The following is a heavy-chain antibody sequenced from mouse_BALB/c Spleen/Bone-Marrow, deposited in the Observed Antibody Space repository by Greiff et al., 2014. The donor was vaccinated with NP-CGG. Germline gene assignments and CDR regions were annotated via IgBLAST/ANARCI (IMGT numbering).Heavy chain of an antibody. CDR2: IYPGNSGT. Sequence: EVQLQQSGTVLARPGASVKLSCKASGYTFTSYWMHWVKQRPGQGLEWIGAIYPGNSGTSSNQKFKGKAQLTAVTSTSTGYKALSSETNEDSAVYYGTSYGSSLYYFDYWGQGTTLTVSS. J-gene: IGHJ2*01. CDR3: TSYGSSLYYFDY. V-gene: IGHV1-5*01. D-gene: IGHD1-1*01. CDR1: GYTFTSYW.